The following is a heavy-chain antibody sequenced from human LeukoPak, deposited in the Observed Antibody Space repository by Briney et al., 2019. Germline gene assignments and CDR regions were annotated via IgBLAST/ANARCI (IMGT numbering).Heavy chain of an antibody. D-gene: IGHD3-3*01. V-gene: IGHV4-31*03. Sequence: SETLSLTCTVSGGSISSGGYYWSWIRQHPGKGLEWIGYIYYSGSTYYNPSLKSRVTISVDTSKNQFSLKLSSVTAADTAVYYCARGGPLWSGYYYYYYGMDVWGQGTTVTVSS. J-gene: IGHJ6*02. CDR2: IYYSGST. CDR3: ARGGPLWSGYYYYYYGMDV. CDR1: GGSISSGGYY.